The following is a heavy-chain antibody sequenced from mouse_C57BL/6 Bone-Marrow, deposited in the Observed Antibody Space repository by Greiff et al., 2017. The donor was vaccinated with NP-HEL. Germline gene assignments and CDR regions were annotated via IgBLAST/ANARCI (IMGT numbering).Heavy chain of an antibody. J-gene: IGHJ3*01. CDR3: ARSYYYGSSYGAY. CDR2: INPSSGYT. V-gene: IGHV1-4*01. CDR1: GYTFTSYT. D-gene: IGHD1-1*01. Sequence: QVQLQQSGAELARPGASVKMYCKASGYTFTSYTMHWVKQRPGQGLEWIGYINPSSGYTKYNQKFKDKATLTADKSSSTAYMQLSSLTSEDSAVYYCARSYYYGSSYGAYWGQGTLVTVSA.